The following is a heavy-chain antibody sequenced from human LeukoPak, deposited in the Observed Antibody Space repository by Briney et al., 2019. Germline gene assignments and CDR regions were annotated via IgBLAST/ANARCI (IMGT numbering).Heavy chain of an antibody. CDR1: GYTFTSYG. D-gene: IGHD3-22*01. CDR3: ARDRGGYDSSGYYVY. CDR2: ISAYNGNT. V-gene: IGHV1-18*01. Sequence: ASVKVSCKASGYTFTSYGISWVRQAPGQGLEWMGWISAYNGNTNYAQKLQGRVTMTTDTSTSTAYMELSSLRSEDTAVYYCARDRGGYDSSGYYVYWGQGTLVTVSS. J-gene: IGHJ4*02.